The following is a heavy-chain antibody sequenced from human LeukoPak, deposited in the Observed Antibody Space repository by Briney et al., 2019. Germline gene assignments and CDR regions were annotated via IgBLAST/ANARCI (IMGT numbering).Heavy chain of an antibody. CDR2: INPNSGGT. CDR1: GYTFTGYY. D-gene: IGHD2-21*02. J-gene: IGHJ6*03. Sequence: ASVKVSCKASGYTFTGYYMHWVRQAPGRGLEWMGWINPNSGGTSYAQKFQGRVTMTRDTSISTAYMDLSRLRSDDTAVYYCARGVTARGFYYYMDVWGKGTTVTISS. CDR3: ARGVTARGFYYYMDV. V-gene: IGHV1-2*02.